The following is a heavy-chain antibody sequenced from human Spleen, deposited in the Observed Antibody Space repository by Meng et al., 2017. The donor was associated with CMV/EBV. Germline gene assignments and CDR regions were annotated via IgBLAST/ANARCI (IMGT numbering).Heavy chain of an antibody. V-gene: IGHV3-20*04. CDR2: INWNGGDT. D-gene: IGHD2-2*01. CDR3: ARGGGGRYCSSTSCLFDY. J-gene: IGHJ4*02. CDR1: GFIFNDYG. Sequence: GESLKISCVASGFIFNDYGMSWVRQAPGKGLEWVSGINWNGGDTHYADSVKGRFTISRDNTKNSLYLRMNSLRVEDTAVYYCARGGGGRYCSSTSCLFDYWGQGTLVTVSS.